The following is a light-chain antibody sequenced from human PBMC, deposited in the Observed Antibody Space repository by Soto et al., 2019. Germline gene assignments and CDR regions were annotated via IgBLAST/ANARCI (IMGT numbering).Light chain of an antibody. J-gene: IGKJ1*01. V-gene: IGKV1-5*03. CDR2: KAS. CDR3: QQSYSTPWT. CDR1: QSISNS. Sequence: DIQMTQSPSTLSASVGDRVTITCRASQSISNSLAWYQQKPGKAPKLLIYKASNLEGGVPSRFSGSGSGTDFTLTISSLQPEDFATYYCQQSYSTPWTFGQGTKVDI.